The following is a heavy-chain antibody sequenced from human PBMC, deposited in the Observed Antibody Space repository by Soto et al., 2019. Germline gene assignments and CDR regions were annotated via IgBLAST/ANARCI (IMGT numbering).Heavy chain of an antibody. V-gene: IGHV3-48*02. CDR3: AKEATISGYFDY. Sequence: GGSLRLSCAASGFTFSSYSMNWVRQAPGKGLEWVSYISSRSTTIYYADSVKGRFTISRDSAKNSLSLQMSSLRDEDTAVYYCAKEATISGYFDYWGQGTLVTVSS. CDR1: GFTFSSYS. D-gene: IGHD5-12*01. CDR2: ISSRSTTI. J-gene: IGHJ4*02.